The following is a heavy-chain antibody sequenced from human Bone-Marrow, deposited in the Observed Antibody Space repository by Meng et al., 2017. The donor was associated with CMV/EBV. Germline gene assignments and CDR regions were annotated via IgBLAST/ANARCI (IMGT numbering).Heavy chain of an antibody. CDR1: VYTFPGYY. CDR2: INPNSGGT. J-gene: IGHJ6*02. D-gene: IGHD3-9*01. V-gene: IGHV1-2*02. CDR3: ARDFLLQGFGRYFDWPRYYYGMDV. Sequence: ASVKVPCKASVYTFPGYYMHWVRQAPGQGLEWMGWINPNSGGTNYAQKFQGRVTTTRDTSISTAYMELIRLRSDDTAVYYCARDFLLQGFGRYFDWPRYYYGMDVWGQGTTVTVSS.